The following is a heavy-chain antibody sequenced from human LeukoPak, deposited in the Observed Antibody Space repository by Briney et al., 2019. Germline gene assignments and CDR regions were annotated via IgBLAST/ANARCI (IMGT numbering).Heavy chain of an antibody. J-gene: IGHJ4*02. CDR1: GYTLTNYH. D-gene: IGHD5-24*01. CDR3: ARDRYGDGFAHFDY. V-gene: IGHV1-2*02. Sequence: ASVKVSCKASGYTLTNYHMHWVRQAPGQGLEWMGWITPSGGTNYPQKFQGRVAITRDTSITAAYMDLSRLTSDDTAVYYCARDRYGDGFAHFDYWGQGALVTVSS. CDR2: ITPSGGT.